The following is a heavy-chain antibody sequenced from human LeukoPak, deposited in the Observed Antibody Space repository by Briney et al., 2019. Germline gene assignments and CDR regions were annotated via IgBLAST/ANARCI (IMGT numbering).Heavy chain of an antibody. Sequence: PSETLSLTCAVYGGSFSGYYWSWIRQPPGKGLEWIGEINHSGSTNYNPSLKSRVTISVDTSKNQFSLKLSSVTAADTAVYYCATHYYCGSGRNYYYYMDVWGKGTTVTVSS. CDR2: INHSGST. J-gene: IGHJ6*03. CDR3: ATHYYCGSGRNYYYYMDV. CDR1: GGSFSGYY. D-gene: IGHD3-10*01. V-gene: IGHV4-34*01.